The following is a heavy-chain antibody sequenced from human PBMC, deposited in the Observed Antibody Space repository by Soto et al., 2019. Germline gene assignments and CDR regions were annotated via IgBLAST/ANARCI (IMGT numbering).Heavy chain of an antibody. D-gene: IGHD3-3*01. CDR3: ARDSSTEVLRFLEWLASYYCYGMDV. V-gene: IGHV1-18*01. J-gene: IGHJ6*02. CDR2: ISAYNGNT. Sequence: QVQLVQSGAEVKKPGASVKVSCKASGYTFTSYGISWVRQAPGQGLEWMGWISAYNGNTNYAQKLQGRVTMTTDTSTSRAYMELRSLRSDDRAVYYCARDSSTEVLRFLEWLASYYCYGMDVWGQGTTVTVSS. CDR1: GYTFTSYG.